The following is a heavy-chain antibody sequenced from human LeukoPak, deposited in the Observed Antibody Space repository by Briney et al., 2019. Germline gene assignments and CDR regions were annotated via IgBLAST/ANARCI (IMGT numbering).Heavy chain of an antibody. Sequence: GGSLRLSCAASGFTFSSYAMSWVRQAPGKGLEWVSTISGSGGSTYYADSVKGQFTISRDNSKNTLYLQMNSLRAEDTAVYYCAKDMIAVTSLIFDYWGQGTLVTVSS. D-gene: IGHD4-17*01. CDR2: ISGSGGST. J-gene: IGHJ4*02. CDR1: GFTFSSYA. CDR3: AKDMIAVTSLIFDY. V-gene: IGHV3-23*01.